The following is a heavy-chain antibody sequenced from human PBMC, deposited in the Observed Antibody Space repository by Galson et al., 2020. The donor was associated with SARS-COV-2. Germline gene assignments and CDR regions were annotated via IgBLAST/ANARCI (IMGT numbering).Heavy chain of an antibody. CDR1: GGSISSGGYY. CDR2: IYYSGST. V-gene: IGHV4-31*03. D-gene: IGHD6-13*01. Sequence: SETLSLTCTVSGGSISSGGYYWSWIRQHPGKGLEWIGYIYYSGSTYYNPSLKSRVTISVDTSKNQFSLKLSSVTAADTAVYYCAREGLSIAAAVGYYYYGMDVWGQGTTVTVSS. CDR3: AREGLSIAAAVGYYYYGMDV. J-gene: IGHJ6*02.